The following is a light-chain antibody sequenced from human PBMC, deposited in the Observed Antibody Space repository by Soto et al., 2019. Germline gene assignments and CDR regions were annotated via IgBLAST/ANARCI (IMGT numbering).Light chain of an antibody. CDR3: QQYYSTPQT. J-gene: IGKJ1*01. CDR1: QSVLYSSNNKNY. Sequence: DIVMTQSPDSLAVSLGERATVKCESSQSVLYSSNNKNYLAWYQQKPGQPPKLLIYWASTRESGVPDRFSGSGSGTDFTLTISSLQAEDVAVYYCQQYYSTPQTFGQGTKVDIK. CDR2: WAS. V-gene: IGKV4-1*01.